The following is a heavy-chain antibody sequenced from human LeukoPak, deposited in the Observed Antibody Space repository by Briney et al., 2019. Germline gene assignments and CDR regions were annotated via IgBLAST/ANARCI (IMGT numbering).Heavy chain of an antibody. CDR3: ARHSFRSGYYFDY. D-gene: IGHD6-25*01. V-gene: IGHV4-30-4*08. J-gene: IGHJ4*02. Sequence: PSETLSLTCTVSGGSISSGDYYWSWIRQPPGKGLEWIGYIYYSGSTYYNPSLKSRVTISLDTPKNHFSLKLSSVTAADTAVYYCARHSFRSGYYFDYWGQGALVTVSS. CDR1: GGSISSGDYY. CDR2: IYYSGST.